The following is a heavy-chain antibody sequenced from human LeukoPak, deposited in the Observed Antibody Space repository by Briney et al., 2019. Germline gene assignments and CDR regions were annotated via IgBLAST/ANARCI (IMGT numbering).Heavy chain of an antibody. CDR3: TKDPNGDYVGAFEP. D-gene: IGHD4-17*01. CDR2: IAGGHYPT. V-gene: IGHV3-23*01. J-gene: IGHJ5*02. CDR1: GFSFSSFA. Sequence: GGSLRLSCAASGFSFSSFAMTWVRQAPGKGLEWVSSIAGGHYPTYNTDSVKGRFTISRDNSKNTLYLQMNSLRADDTAVYYCTKDPNGDYVGAFEPWGQGTLVTVSS.